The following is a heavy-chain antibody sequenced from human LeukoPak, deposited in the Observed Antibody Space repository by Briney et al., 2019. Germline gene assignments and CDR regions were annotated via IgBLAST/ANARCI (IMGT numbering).Heavy chain of an antibody. Sequence: SETLSLTCSVSGLSISRGHFWAWIRQTPGKGLEWIGSIYYSGSTYYNPSLKSRVTISVDTSKNQFSLKLSSVTAADTAVYYCARPYSSSSFDYWGQGTLVTVSS. D-gene: IGHD6-6*01. CDR1: GLSISRGHF. CDR2: IYYSGST. CDR3: ARPYSSSSFDY. V-gene: IGHV4-38-2*01. J-gene: IGHJ4*02.